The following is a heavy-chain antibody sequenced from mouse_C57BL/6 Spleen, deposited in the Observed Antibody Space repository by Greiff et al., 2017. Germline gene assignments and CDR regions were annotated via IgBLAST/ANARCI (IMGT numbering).Heavy chain of an antibody. CDR3: ARYDRDEGDY. V-gene: IGHV1-50*01. CDR2: IDPSDSYT. D-gene: IGHD2-3*01. Sequence: QVQLQQPGAELVKPGASVKLSCKASGYTFTSYWMQWVKQRPGQGLEWIGEIDPSDSYTNYNQKFKGKATLTVDTSSSTAYMQLSSLTSEDSAVYYCARYDRDEGDYWGQGTTLTVSS. J-gene: IGHJ2*01. CDR1: GYTFTSYW.